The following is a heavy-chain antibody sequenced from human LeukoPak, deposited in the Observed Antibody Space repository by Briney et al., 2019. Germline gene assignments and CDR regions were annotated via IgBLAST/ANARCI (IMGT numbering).Heavy chain of an antibody. CDR3: ARGPRGGNWNEALDY. CDR1: GYSFTTYW. D-gene: IGHD1-1*01. CDR2: FFPGDSDR. V-gene: IGHV5-51*01. J-gene: IGHJ4*02. Sequence: GESLKISCKASGYSFTTYWIGWVRQMPGEGLEWMGMFFPGDSDRRYSPSFQGQVTISADNSITTAYLQWNSLKASDTAIYYCARGPRGGNWNEALDYWGQGTPVTVSS.